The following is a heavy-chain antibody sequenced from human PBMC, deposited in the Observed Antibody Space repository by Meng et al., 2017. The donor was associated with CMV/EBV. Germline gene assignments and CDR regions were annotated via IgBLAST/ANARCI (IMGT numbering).Heavy chain of an antibody. CDR2: IYTSGST. J-gene: IGHJ4*02. Sequence: GRLQASGPGLVKPSETLSLTCTVCGGSISSYYWSWIRQPAGKGLEWIGRIYTSGSTNYNPSLKSRVTMSVDTSKNQFSLKLSSVTAADTAVYYCARGGLYYYDSSGHFDYWGQGTLVTVSS. CDR1: GGSISSYY. D-gene: IGHD3-22*01. V-gene: IGHV4-4*07. CDR3: ARGGLYYYDSSGHFDY.